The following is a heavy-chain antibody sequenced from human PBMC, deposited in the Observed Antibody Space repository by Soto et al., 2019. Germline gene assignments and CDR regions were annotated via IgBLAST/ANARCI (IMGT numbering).Heavy chain of an antibody. V-gene: IGHV4-59*01. CDR1: GGSISSYY. J-gene: IGHJ6*02. CDR2: IYYSGST. Sequence: SETLSLTCTVSGGSISSYYWSWIRQPPGKGLEWIGYIYYSGSTNYNPSLKSRVTISVDTSKNQFSLKLSSVTAADTAVYYCASSGSGIRYYCYGMDVWGQGTTVTVSS. CDR3: ASSGSGIRYYCYGMDV. D-gene: IGHD3-10*01.